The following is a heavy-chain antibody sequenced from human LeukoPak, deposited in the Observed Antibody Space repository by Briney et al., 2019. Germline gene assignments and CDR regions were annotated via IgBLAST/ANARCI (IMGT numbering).Heavy chain of an antibody. D-gene: IGHD1-26*01. CDR3: ASTGWELPRDDY. CDR2: ISSSSSYI. J-gene: IGHJ4*02. V-gene: IGHV3-21*01. Sequence: GGSLRLSCAASGFTFSSYSMNWVRQAPGKGLEWVSSISSSSSYIYYADSVEGRFTISRDNAKNSLYLQMNSLRAEDTAVYYCASTGWELPRDDYWGQGTLVTVSS. CDR1: GFTFSSYS.